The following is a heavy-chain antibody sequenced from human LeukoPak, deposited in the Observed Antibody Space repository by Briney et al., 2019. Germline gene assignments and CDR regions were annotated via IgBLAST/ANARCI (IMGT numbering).Heavy chain of an antibody. D-gene: IGHD5-12*01. CDR1: GFTFSNYW. V-gene: IGHV3-7*01. CDR3: ARDYIDDAFDI. CDR2: LKEDGSEN. J-gene: IGHJ3*02. Sequence: GGSLRLSCAASGFTFSNYWMNWVRQAPGRGLDWVARLKEDGSENYYVDSVKGRFTISRDNAKNSLYLQMNSLRAEDTAVYYCARDYIDDAFDIWGQGTMVTASS.